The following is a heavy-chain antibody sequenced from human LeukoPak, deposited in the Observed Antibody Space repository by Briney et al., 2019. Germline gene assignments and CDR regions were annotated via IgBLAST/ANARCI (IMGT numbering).Heavy chain of an antibody. CDR3: ARPIFFYYYGSGSEDY. J-gene: IGHJ4*02. CDR1: GGSISSSSYY. Sequence: SETLSLTCTVSGGSISSSSYYWGWIRQPPGKGLEWIGSIYYSGSTYYNPSLKSRVTISVDTSKNQFSLKLSSVTAADTAVYYCARPIFFYYYGSGSEDYWGQGTLVTVSS. D-gene: IGHD3-10*01. CDR2: IYYSGST. V-gene: IGHV4-39*01.